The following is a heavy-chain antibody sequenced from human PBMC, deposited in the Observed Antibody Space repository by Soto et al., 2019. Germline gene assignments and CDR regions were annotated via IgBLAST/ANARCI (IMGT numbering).Heavy chain of an antibody. CDR1: GYSFTSYW. V-gene: IGHV5-51*01. CDR2: IYPGDSDT. Sequence: PGESLKISCKGSGYSFTSYWIGWVRQTPGKGLEWMGIIYPGDSDTRYSPSFQGQVTISADKSISTAYLQWSSLKASDTAMYYCAKDRDSSPFLNSKTNWFDPWGQGTLVTVSS. D-gene: IGHD6-6*01. CDR3: AKDRDSSPFLNSKTNWFDP. J-gene: IGHJ5*02.